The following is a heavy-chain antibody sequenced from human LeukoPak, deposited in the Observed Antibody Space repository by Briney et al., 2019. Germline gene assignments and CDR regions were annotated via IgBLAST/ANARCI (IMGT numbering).Heavy chain of an antibody. V-gene: IGHV4-59*01. CDR1: GGSISSYY. J-gene: IGHJ4*02. D-gene: IGHD5-12*01. CDR3: ATYSGGHIDY. CDR2: IYYSGST. Sequence: SETLSLTCTVSGGSISSYYWSWIRQPPGKGLEWIGYIYYSGSTNYSPSLKSRVTMSVDTSKNQFSLKLSSVTAADTAVYYCATYSGGHIDYWGQGSLVTVSS.